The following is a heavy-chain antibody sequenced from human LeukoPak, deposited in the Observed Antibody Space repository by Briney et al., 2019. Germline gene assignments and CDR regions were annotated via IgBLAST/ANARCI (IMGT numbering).Heavy chain of an antibody. J-gene: IGHJ4*02. CDR1: GYTFTSYY. V-gene: IGHV1-46*01. CDR3: AKGVEVLRFLEWLPSPGFDY. D-gene: IGHD3-3*01. Sequence: ASVKVSCKASGYTFTSYYMHWVRQAPGQGLEWMGIINPSGGSTSYAQKFQGRVTMTRDTSTSTVYMELSSLRAEDTAVYYCAKGVEVLRFLEWLPSPGFDYWGQGTLVTVSS. CDR2: INPSGGST.